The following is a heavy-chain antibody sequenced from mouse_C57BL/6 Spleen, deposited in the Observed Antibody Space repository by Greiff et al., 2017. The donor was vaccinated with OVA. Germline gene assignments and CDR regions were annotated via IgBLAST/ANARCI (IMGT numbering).Heavy chain of an antibody. Sequence: QVQLQQSGAELVKPGASVKLSCKASGFTFTSYWMHWVKQRPGRGLEWIGRIDPNSGGTKYNEKFKSKATLTVDKPSSTAYVQLSSLTSEDSAVYFYESVGYDDYYAMDYWGQGTSVTVSS. CDR3: ESVGYDDYYAMDY. CDR2: IDPNSGGT. D-gene: IGHD2-2*01. V-gene: IGHV1-72*01. CDR1: GFTFTSYW. J-gene: IGHJ4*01.